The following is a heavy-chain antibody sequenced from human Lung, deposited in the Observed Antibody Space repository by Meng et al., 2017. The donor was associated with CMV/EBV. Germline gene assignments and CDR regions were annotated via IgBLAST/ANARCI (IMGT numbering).Heavy chain of an antibody. CDR1: CGSLSSSNW. D-gene: IGHD6-19*01. CDR2: IYHSGST. Sequence: QGQLQGWGPGLVKPSGTPSLTCAVSCGSLSSSNWWSGVRQPPGKGREWIGEIYHSGSTNYNPSLKSRVTISVDKSKNQFSLNLSAVTAADTAVYSCARVGQWLPIDYSGQGTLVTVSS. CDR3: ARVGQWLPIDY. V-gene: IGHV4-4*02. J-gene: IGHJ4*02.